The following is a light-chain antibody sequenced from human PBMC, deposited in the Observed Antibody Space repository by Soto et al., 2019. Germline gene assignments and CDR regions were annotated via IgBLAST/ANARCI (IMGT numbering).Light chain of an antibody. Sequence: EIVLTQSPGTLSLSPGERATLSCRASQSVSDSYLAWYPQKPGQAPRLLIYASSRDTGIPDRFSGSGSGTEFTLSISRLEPDDFAVYYCKHHGTSGMFGPGTRVDIK. CDR3: KHHGTSGM. J-gene: IGKJ3*01. CDR1: QSVSDSY. V-gene: IGKV3-20*01. CDR2: AS.